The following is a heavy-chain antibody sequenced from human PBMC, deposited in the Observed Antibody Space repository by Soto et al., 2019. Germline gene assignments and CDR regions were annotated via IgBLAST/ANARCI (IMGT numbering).Heavy chain of an antibody. Sequence: GGSLRISCAASGFTLNSYAMSWVRQAPGKGLEGGSAISGRGGSTYYADSVKGRFTISRDNSKNTLYLQMNSLRAEDTAVYYCAKDRGAVVTGTPYYFEEGGQGALVHVSS. CDR3: AKDRGAVVTGTPYYFEE. CDR1: GFTLNSYA. CDR2: ISGRGGST. J-gene: IGHJ4*02. D-gene: IGHD2-21*02. V-gene: IGHV3-23*01.